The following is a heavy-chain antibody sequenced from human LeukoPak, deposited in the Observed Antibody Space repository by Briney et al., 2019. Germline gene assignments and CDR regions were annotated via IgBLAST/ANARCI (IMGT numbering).Heavy chain of an antibody. CDR3: TRDIVYLQLQN. CDR2: IGKDGSEK. D-gene: IGHD2-21*01. J-gene: IGHJ4*02. CDR1: GFDFPNYW. V-gene: IGHV3-7*03. Sequence: GGSLRLSCAASGFDFPNYWMVWVRQAPEKGLEWVASIGKDGSEKSYGDSVKGRFTTSRDNARNSLYLQMSGLRVEDTAVYYCTRDIVYLQLQNWGQGALVTVSS.